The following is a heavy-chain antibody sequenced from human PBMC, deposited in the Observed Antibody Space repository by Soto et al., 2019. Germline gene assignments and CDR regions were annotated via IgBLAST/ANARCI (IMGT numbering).Heavy chain of an antibody. CDR3: ARSDRGLAAAGKGGVSYYGMDV. Sequence: HPGGSLRLSCAASGFTFSSYAMHWVRQAPGKGLEWVAVISYDGSNKYYADSVKGRFTISRDNSKNTLYLQMNSLRAEGTAVYYCARSDRGLAAAGKGGVSYYGMDVWGQGTTVTVSS. D-gene: IGHD6-13*01. V-gene: IGHV3-30-3*01. CDR1: GFTFSSYA. CDR2: ISYDGSNK. J-gene: IGHJ6*02.